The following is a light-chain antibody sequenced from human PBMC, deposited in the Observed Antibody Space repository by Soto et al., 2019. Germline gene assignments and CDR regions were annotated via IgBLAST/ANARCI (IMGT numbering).Light chain of an antibody. CDR2: DVT. Sequence: QSALTQPASVSGSPGQSITISCTGTSSDVGGYNYVSWYQQHPGKAPKVMIYDVTYRPSGVSNRFSGSKSGDTASLTISGPQAEDEADYYCSSYTTTNTVVFGGGTKLTVL. J-gene: IGLJ2*01. CDR1: SSDVGGYNY. CDR3: SSYTTTNTVV. V-gene: IGLV2-14*01.